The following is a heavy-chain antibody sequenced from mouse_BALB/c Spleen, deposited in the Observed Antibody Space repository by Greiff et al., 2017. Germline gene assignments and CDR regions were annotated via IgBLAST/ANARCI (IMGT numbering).Heavy chain of an antibody. CDR2: INPSTGYT. V-gene: IGHV1-7*01. CDR3: ARWYGNYFDY. CDR1: GYTFTSYW. D-gene: IGHD2-10*02. J-gene: IGHJ2*01. Sequence: LVESGAELAKPGASVKMSCKASGYTFTSYWMHWVKQRPGQGLEWIGYINPSTGYTEYNQKFKDKATLTADKSSSTAYMQLSSLTSEDSAVYYCARWYGNYFDYWGQGTTLTVSS.